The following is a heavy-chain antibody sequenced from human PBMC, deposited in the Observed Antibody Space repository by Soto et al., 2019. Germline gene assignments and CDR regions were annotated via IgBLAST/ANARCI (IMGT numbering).Heavy chain of an antibody. CDR1: GFTFSSYC. V-gene: IGHV3-33*01. D-gene: IGHD2-8*02. J-gene: IGHJ5*02. CDR2: IWYDGSNK. Sequence: LRLSCAASGFTFSSYCMHWVRQAPGKGLEWVAVIWYDGSNKYYADSVKGRFTISRDNSKNTLYLQMNSLRAEDTAVYYCTTDGGVSAYPLFWAWGQGTLVTVSS. CDR3: TTDGGVSAYPLFWA.